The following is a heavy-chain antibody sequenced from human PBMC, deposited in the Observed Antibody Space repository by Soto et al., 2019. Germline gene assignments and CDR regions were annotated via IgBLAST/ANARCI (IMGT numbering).Heavy chain of an antibody. CDR3: AGDWGGPTRTNNVAPEF. CDR2: IWYDGSDK. CDR1: GFIFSSYG. J-gene: IGHJ4*02. V-gene: IGHV3-33*01. D-gene: IGHD2-21*01. Sequence: QVQLVESGGGVVQPGRSLRLSCAASGFIFSSYGMHWVRQAPGKGLEWVAVIWYDGSDKYYADSVKGRFTISRDNSKNTLYLQMNSLRAEDTAVYYCAGDWGGPTRTNNVAPEFGGQGTLVTVSS.